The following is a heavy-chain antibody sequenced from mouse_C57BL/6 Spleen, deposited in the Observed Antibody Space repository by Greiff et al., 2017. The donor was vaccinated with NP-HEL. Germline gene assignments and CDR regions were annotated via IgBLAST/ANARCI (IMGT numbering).Heavy chain of an antibody. D-gene: IGHD1-1*01. V-gene: IGHV1-53*01. CDR1: GYTFTSYW. J-gene: IGHJ2*01. CDR2: INPSNGGT. CDR3: ARSGDYYYGSTYFDY. Sequence: QVQLKQPGTELVKPGASVKLSCKASGYTFTSYWMHWVKQRPGQGLEWIGNINPSNGGTNYNEKFKSKATLTVDKSSSTAYMQLSSLTSEDSAVYYCARSGDYYYGSTYFDYWGQGTTLTVSS.